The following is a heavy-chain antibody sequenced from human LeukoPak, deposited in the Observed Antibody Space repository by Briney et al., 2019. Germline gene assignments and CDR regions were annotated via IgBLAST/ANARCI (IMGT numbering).Heavy chain of an antibody. J-gene: IGHJ5*02. CDR1: GYTFTSYG. Sequence: GASVKVSCKASGYTFTSYGISWVRQAPGQGLEWMGWISAYNGNTNYAQKLQGRVTMTTDTSTSTAYMELRSLRSDDTAVYYCARDRLAGGYYDPNWFDPWGQGTLVTVSS. V-gene: IGHV1-18*01. CDR2: ISAYNGNT. CDR3: ARDRLAGGYYDPNWFDP. D-gene: IGHD3-22*01.